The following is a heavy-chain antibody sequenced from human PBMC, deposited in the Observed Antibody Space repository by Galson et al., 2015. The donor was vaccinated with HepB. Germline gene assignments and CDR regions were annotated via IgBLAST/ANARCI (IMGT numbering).Heavy chain of an antibody. CDR1: GFTFSSQS. D-gene: IGHD3-10*01. CDR2: ISSSSSTI. CDR3: ARGGPWFGERTEYFQN. V-gene: IGHV3-48*04. J-gene: IGHJ1*01. Sequence: SLRLSCAASGFTFSSQSMNWVRQALGKGLEWISYISSSSSTIYYADSVKGRFIVSRDNARMSVFLQMNSLRGEDTAVYYCARGGPWFGERTEYFQNWGRGTLVTVSS.